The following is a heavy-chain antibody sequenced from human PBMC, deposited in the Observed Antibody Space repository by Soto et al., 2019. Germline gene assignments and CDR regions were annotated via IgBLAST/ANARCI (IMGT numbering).Heavy chain of an antibody. CDR3: VREYYFDSSAASDS. CDR2: ISASSGST. CDR1: GYSFTDYG. Sequence: QVQLVQSGAEVKEPGASVKVSCKASGYSFTDYGITWVRQAPGQGLEWMGWISASSGSTNYAQTLQGRVTMTTDTAASTAYLEVRSLRPDDTAVYYCVREYYFDSSAASDSWGQGTPVTVSS. D-gene: IGHD3-22*01. J-gene: IGHJ4*02. V-gene: IGHV1-18*01.